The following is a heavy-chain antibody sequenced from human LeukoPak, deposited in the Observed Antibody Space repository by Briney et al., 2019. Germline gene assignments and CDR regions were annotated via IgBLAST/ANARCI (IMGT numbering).Heavy chain of an antibody. CDR1: GFTFDDYA. CDR3: AKDECGNYCSFEY. J-gene: IGHJ4*02. CDR2: ISWNSGNI. D-gene: IGHD3-3*01. Sequence: GGSLRLSCAGSGFTFDDYAMHWVRQAPGKGLEWVSGISWNSGNIGYADSVKGRFIVSRDNAKNSLYLQMNSLRDEDMALYYCAKDECGNYCSFEYWGQGTLVTVSS. V-gene: IGHV3-9*03.